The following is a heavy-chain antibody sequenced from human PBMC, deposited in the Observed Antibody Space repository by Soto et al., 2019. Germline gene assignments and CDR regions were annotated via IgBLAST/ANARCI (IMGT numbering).Heavy chain of an antibody. J-gene: IGHJ4*02. Sequence: QVQLQQWGAGLLKPSETLSLTCAVHGGSFSGYTWTWIRQSPGKGLEWIGQINAGGSANYNPSLKSRVTISVGTSNNEFFLDLTSVTAADKAVYYCARGLFSETSYSGCWYFFDFWGQGTLVTVSS. CDR1: GGSFSGYT. D-gene: IGHD3-10*01. CDR3: ARGLFSETSYSGCWYFFDF. V-gene: IGHV4-34*02. CDR2: INAGGSA.